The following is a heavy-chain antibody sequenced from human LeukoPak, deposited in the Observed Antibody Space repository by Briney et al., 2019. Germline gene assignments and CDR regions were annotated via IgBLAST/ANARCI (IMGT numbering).Heavy chain of an antibody. V-gene: IGHV3-23*01. J-gene: IGHJ4*02. D-gene: IGHD3-10*01. CDR1: GFTFSSYA. CDR2: ISGSGGST. Sequence: GGSLRLSCAASGFTFSSYAMSWVRQAPGKGLEWVSAISGSGGSTYYADSVKGRFTISRDNSKNTLYLQMNSLRAEDTAVYYCAKELITMVRGVMTPDYWGQGTLVTVSS. CDR3: AKELITMVRGVMTPDY.